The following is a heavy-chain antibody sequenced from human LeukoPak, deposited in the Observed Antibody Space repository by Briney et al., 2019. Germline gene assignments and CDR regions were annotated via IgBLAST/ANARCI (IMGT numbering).Heavy chain of an antibody. J-gene: IGHJ4*02. Sequence: PGRSLRLSCAASGFTFDDYAMHWVRQAPGKGLECVSAITGDGATTYYTDSVRGRFTISRDNSKNTLYLQMNSLRAEDTAIYYCAKAYGTNGYYQLPIDFWGQGTLVTVSS. CDR3: AKAYGTNGYYQLPIDF. V-gene: IGHV3-23*01. D-gene: IGHD3-22*01. CDR1: GFTFDDYA. CDR2: ITGDGATT.